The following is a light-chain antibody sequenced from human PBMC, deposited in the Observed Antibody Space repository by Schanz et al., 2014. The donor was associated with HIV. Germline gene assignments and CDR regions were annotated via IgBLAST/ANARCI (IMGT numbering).Light chain of an antibody. CDR3: SSYTTISTWV. CDR2: DVS. CDR1: SRDVGYYNY. Sequence: QSALTQPASVSGSPGQSITISCTGSSRDVGYYNYVSWYQQHPGKAPKLMIYDVSNRPSGVSNRFSGSKSGNTAFLTISGLQAEDEADYYCSSYTTISTWVFGGGTKLTVL. V-gene: IGLV2-14*03. J-gene: IGLJ3*02.